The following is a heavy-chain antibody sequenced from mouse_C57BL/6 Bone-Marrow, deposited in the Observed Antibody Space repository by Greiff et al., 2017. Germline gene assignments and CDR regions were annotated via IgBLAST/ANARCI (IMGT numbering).Heavy chain of an antibody. CDR2: IDPSDSYT. J-gene: IGHJ2*01. Sequence: QVQLKQPGAELVRPGTSVKLSCKASGYTFTSYWMHWVKQRPGQGLEWIGVIDPSDSYTNYNQKFKGKATLTVDTSSSTAYMQLSSLTSEDSAVYYCARKRTIVTTYYFDYWGQGTTLTVSS. D-gene: IGHD2-5*01. CDR3: ARKRTIVTTYYFDY. V-gene: IGHV1-59*01. CDR1: GYTFTSYW.